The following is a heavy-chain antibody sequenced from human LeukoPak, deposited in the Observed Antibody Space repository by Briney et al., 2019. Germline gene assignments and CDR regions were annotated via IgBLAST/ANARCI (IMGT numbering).Heavy chain of an antibody. D-gene: IGHD6-19*01. CDR3: ATEAVAGTGYFQH. V-gene: IGHV1-69*06. CDR1: GGTFSSYA. CDR2: IIPIFGTA. Sequence: ASVKVSCKASGGTFSSYAISWVRQAPGQGLEWMGGIIPIFGTANYAQKFQGRVTMTEDTSTDTAYMELSSLRSEDTAVYYCATEAVAGTGYFQHWGQGTLVTVSS. J-gene: IGHJ1*01.